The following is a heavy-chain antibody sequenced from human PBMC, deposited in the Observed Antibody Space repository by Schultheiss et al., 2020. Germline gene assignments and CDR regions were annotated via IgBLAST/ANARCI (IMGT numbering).Heavy chain of an antibody. V-gene: IGHV7-4-1*02. CDR1: GYTFTSYA. CDR3: ARDSRTVVTPYDAFDI. CDR2: INTNTGNP. J-gene: IGHJ3*02. Sequence: ASVKVSCKASGYTFTSYAMNWVRQAPGQGLEWMGWINTNTGNPTYAQGFTGRFVFSLDTSVSTAYLQISSLKAEDTAVYYCARDSRTVVTPYDAFDIWGQGTMVNVSS. D-gene: IGHD4-23*01.